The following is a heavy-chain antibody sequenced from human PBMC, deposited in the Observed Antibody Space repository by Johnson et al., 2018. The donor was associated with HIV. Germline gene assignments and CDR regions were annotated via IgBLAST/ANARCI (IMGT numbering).Heavy chain of an antibody. J-gene: IGHJ3*02. CDR3: ARDGRYCSGGSCPDAFDI. CDR1: GFTFSSYG. V-gene: IGHV3-30*02. CDR2: IRYDGNNK. Sequence: QVQLVESGGGVVQPGGSLRLSCAASGFTFSSYGMHWVRQAPGKGLEWVAFIRYDGNNKYYADSVRGRLTISRDNSKNTMSLQMNSMRTEDTAVYYCARDGRYCSGGSCPDAFDIWGQGTMVTVSS. D-gene: IGHD2-15*01.